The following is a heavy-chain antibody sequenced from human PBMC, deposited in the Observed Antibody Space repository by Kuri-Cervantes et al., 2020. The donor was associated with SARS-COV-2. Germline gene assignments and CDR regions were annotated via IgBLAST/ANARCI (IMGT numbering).Heavy chain of an antibody. CDR3: ARLTSMTPPFYY. Sequence: GGSLRLSCKGSGYSFTSYWIGWVRQMPGKGLEWMGIIYPGDSDTRYSQSFQGQVTITADKSISTAYLQWSSLKASDTAMYYGARLTSMTPPFYYWGQGNLVNVSS. J-gene: IGHJ4*02. V-gene: IGHV5-51*01. D-gene: IGHD2/OR15-2a*01. CDR2: IYPGDSDT. CDR1: GYSFTSYW.